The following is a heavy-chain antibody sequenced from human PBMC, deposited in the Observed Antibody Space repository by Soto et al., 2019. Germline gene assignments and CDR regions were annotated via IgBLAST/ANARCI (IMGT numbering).Heavy chain of an antibody. CDR1: GGSISSGGDY. CDR3: ARYSTRLIDS. D-gene: IGHD6-13*01. J-gene: IGHJ4*02. V-gene: IGHV4-31*03. CDR2: IYYSGST. Sequence: SETLSLTCTVSGGSISSGGDYWSWIRQHPGKGLEWIGYIYYSGSTNYNPSLKSRVTISIDTSKNQFSLKLSSVTVADTAVYYSARYSTRLIDSWGQGTMVTVYS.